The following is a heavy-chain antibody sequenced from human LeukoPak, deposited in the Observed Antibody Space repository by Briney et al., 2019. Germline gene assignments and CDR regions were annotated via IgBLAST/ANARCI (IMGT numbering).Heavy chain of an antibody. Sequence: GGSLRLSCAASGFTFDDYAMHWVRQAPGKGLEWFSGISWNSGSIGYADSVKGRFTISRDNAKNSLYLQMNSLRAEDTALYYCAKGGVVITYYFDYWGQGTLVTVSS. CDR1: GFTFDDYA. CDR3: AKGGVVITYYFDY. J-gene: IGHJ4*02. V-gene: IGHV3-9*01. CDR2: ISWNSGSI. D-gene: IGHD3-22*01.